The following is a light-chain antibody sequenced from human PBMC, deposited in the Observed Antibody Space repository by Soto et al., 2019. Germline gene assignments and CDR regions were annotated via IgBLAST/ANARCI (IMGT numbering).Light chain of an antibody. CDR2: WAS. CDR1: QSVLYSSNNKNY. Sequence: EIVMTQSPDSLAVSLGERATINCKSSQSVLYSSNNKNYLAWYQQKPGQPPKLLIYWASTRESGVPDRFSGSGSGTDFTLTISGLQAEDVAVYYCQQYYSTPPYTFGQGTKLEIK. V-gene: IGKV4-1*01. CDR3: QQYYSTPPYT. J-gene: IGKJ2*01.